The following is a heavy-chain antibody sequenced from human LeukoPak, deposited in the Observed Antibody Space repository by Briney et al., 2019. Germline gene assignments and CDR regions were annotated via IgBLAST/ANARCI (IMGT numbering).Heavy chain of an antibody. CDR1: GFTFSSYW. CDR2: INSDGSST. CDR3: ARVPITLAGTKDAKYFQH. V-gene: IGHV3-74*01. D-gene: IGHD6-19*01. J-gene: IGHJ1*01. Sequence: GGSLRLSCAAFGFTFSSYWMHWVRQAPGKGLVWVSRINSDGSSTNYADSVKGRFTISRDNAKNTLSLQMNSLRAEDTAVYYCARVPITLAGTKDAKYFQHWGQGSLVTVSS.